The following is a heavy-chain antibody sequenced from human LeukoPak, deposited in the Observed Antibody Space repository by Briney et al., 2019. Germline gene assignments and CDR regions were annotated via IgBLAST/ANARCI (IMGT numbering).Heavy chain of an antibody. CDR1: GGSISSYY. J-gene: IGHJ5*02. CDR3: ARLGSNNWFDP. Sequence: SETLSLTCTDSGGSISSYYCSWIRQPPGKGLEWIGYISYSGRTNYNPSLKSRVTVSVDTSKNQFSLKLSSVTAADTAVYYCARLGSNNWFDPWGQGTLVTVSS. CDR2: ISYSGRT. V-gene: IGHV4-59*01.